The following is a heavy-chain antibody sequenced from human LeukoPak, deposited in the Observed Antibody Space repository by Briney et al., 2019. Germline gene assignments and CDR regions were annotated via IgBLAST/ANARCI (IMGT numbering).Heavy chain of an antibody. CDR1: GYTFTGYY. V-gene: IGHV1-2*02. Sequence: ASVKVSCKASGYTFTGYYLHWVRQAPGQGLEWMGWINPNSGGTNYAQKFQGRVTMTRDTSISTAYMERSRLRSDDTAVYYCARDRYYYDSSAMDYWGQGTLVTVSS. CDR2: INPNSGGT. J-gene: IGHJ4*02. CDR3: ARDRYYYDSSAMDY. D-gene: IGHD3-22*01.